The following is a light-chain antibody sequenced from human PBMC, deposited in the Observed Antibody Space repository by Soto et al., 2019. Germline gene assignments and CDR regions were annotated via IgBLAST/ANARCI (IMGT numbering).Light chain of an antibody. CDR1: SSNIGSNT. J-gene: IGLJ2*01. V-gene: IGLV1-44*01. Sequence: QSVLTQPPSASGTPGQRVTVSWSGSSSNIGSNTVNWYQQLPGTAPKLLIYSNNQRPSGVPDRFSGSKSGTSASLAISGSQSEDEADYYCAACDDSLNGHVFGVGTKVTVL. CDR2: SNN. CDR3: AACDDSLNGHV.